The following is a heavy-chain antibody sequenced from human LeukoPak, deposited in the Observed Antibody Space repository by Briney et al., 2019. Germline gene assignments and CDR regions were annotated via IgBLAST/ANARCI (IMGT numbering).Heavy chain of an antibody. J-gene: IGHJ5*02. Sequence: PSETLSLTCAVSGASISSDTWWSWVRQPPGKGLEWIGEIYHSGSTNYNPSLESRVTISVDKSKTQFSLKLKSVTAADTAIYYCATELTMVRAVIGSWGQGTLVTVSA. CDR3: ATELTMVRAVIGS. D-gene: IGHD3-10*01. CDR2: IYHSGST. CDR1: GASISSDTW. V-gene: IGHV4-4*02.